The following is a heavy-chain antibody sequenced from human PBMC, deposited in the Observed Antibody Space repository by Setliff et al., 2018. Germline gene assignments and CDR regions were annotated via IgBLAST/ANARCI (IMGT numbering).Heavy chain of an antibody. Sequence: EASVKVSCKTSGYSLAGYPLHWVRQAPGQGLEWMGWINPDSGDTNYAQKFQGRVTMTRDTSISTAYMELSSLRSDDTAVYYCARVAYGLEYFQYWGQGTLVTVSS. V-gene: IGHV1-2*02. J-gene: IGHJ1*01. D-gene: IGHD4-17*01. CDR3: ARVAYGLEYFQY. CDR1: GYSLAGYP. CDR2: INPDSGDT.